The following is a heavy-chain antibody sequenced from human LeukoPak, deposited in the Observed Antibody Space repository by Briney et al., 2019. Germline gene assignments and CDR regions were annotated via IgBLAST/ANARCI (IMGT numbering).Heavy chain of an antibody. V-gene: IGHV3-21*01. D-gene: IGHD2-15*01. CDR2: ISGSSSNI. J-gene: IGHJ4*02. CDR1: GFTFSSYS. Sequence: GGSLRLSCAASGFTFSSYSMNWVRQAPGKGLEWVSSISGSSSNIYYPDSVKGRFTISRDNAKNSLYLQMNSLRAEDTAVYYCARPLGYCTSGSCFPDYWGQGTLVTVSS. CDR3: ARPLGYCTSGSCFPDY.